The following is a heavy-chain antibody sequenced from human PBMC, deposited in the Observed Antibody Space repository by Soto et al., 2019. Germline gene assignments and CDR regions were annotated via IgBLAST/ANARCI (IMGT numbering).Heavy chain of an antibody. J-gene: IGHJ4*02. CDR3: AREVARYYDSSGYYLPEY. Sequence: ASVKVSCKASGYTFTSYGISWVRQAPGQGLEWMGWISAYNGNTNYAQKLQGRVTMTTDTSTSTAYMELRSLRSDDTAVYYCAREVARYYDSSGYYLPEYWGQGTLVTVSS. CDR1: GYTFTSYG. V-gene: IGHV1-18*01. CDR2: ISAYNGNT. D-gene: IGHD3-22*01.